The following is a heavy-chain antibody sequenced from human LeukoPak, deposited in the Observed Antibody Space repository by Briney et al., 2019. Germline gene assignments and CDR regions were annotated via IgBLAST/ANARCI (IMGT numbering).Heavy chain of an antibody. CDR3: ARGSAGYDFWSGYYYYYMDV. V-gene: IGHV1-18*01. CDR2: ISAYNGNT. D-gene: IGHD3-3*01. J-gene: IGHJ6*03. CDR1: GYTFTSYG. Sequence: GASVKVSCKASGYTFTSYGISWVRQAPGQGLEWMGWISAYNGNTNYAQKLQGRVTMTTDTSTSTAYMELRSLRSDDTAVYYCARGSAGYDFWSGYYYYYMDVWGKGTTVTVSS.